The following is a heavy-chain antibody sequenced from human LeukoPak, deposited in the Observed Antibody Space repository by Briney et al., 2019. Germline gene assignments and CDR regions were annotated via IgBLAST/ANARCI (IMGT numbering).Heavy chain of an antibody. V-gene: IGHV4-59*12. J-gene: IGHJ4*02. CDR2: ISYSGST. D-gene: IGHD3-16*01. Sequence: SETLSLTCTVSGGSISSYYWSWIRQPPGKGLEWIGYISYSGSTNYNPSLKSRVTISVDTSKNQFSLKLSSVTAADTAVYYCARDDGYVWGSYLWGQGTLVTVSS. CDR1: GGSISSYY. CDR3: ARDDGYVWGSYL.